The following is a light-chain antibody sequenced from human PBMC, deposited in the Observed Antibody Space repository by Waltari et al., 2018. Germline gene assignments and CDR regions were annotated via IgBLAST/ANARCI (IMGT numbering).Light chain of an antibody. J-gene: IGKJ1*01. CDR3: QQYSDWPRT. Sequence: EIVMTQSPATLSVSPGERATLSCWASQSVSSDLAWYQHKPGQAPRLLIYGASTRATGIPATFSGSGSGTEFTLTISSLQSDDFAFYYCQQYSDWPRTFGQGTKVEIK. V-gene: IGKV3-15*01. CDR1: QSVSSD. CDR2: GAS.